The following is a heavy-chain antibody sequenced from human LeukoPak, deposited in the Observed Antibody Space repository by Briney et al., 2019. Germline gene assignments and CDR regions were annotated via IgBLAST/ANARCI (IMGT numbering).Heavy chain of an antibody. CDR1: GYSFTSHW. Sequence: GQSLKISCKGSGYSFTSHWIGWVRQLPGKGLEWMGIIYPADSDTKYSPSFQGQVTISADKSINTAYPQWSGLKVSDTAIYYCTRHPYFNILTGYYAVFDYWGQGTLVTVSS. D-gene: IGHD3-9*01. J-gene: IGHJ4*02. CDR3: TRHPYFNILTGYYAVFDY. V-gene: IGHV5-51*01. CDR2: IYPADSDT.